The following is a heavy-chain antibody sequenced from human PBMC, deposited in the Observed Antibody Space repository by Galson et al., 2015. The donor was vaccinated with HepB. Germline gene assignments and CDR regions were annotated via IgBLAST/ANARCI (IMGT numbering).Heavy chain of an antibody. Sequence: SLRLSCAASGFTFSSYAMHWVRQAPGKGLEWVAVISYDGSNKYYAGSVKGRFTISRDNSKNTLYLQMNSLRAEDTAVYYCARDGIAVAGTGYFQHWGQGTLVTVSS. CDR1: GFTFSSYA. D-gene: IGHD6-19*01. CDR2: ISYDGSNK. J-gene: IGHJ1*01. CDR3: ARDGIAVAGTGYFQH. V-gene: IGHV3-30*04.